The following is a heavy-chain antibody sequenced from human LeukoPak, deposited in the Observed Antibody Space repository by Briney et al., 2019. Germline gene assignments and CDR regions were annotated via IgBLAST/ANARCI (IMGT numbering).Heavy chain of an antibody. CDR2: IYYRGST. V-gene: IGHV4-30-4*08. CDR1: GGSISSGDYY. J-gene: IGHJ4*02. CDR3: ARLGAYDLSFAY. D-gene: IGHD3-3*01. Sequence: SETLSLTCTVSGGSISSGDYYWSWIRQPPGKGLACIGYIYYRGSTYYNPSLKSRVAISVDTSKNQFSLKLTSVTAADTAVFYCARLGAYDLSFAYWGQGTLVTVSS.